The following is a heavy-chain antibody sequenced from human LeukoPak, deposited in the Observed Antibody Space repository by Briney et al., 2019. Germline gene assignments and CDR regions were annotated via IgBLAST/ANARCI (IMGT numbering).Heavy chain of an antibody. J-gene: IGHJ5*02. Sequence: SETLSLTCAVYGGSFSGYYWSWIRQPPGKGLEWIGEINHSGSTNYNPSLKSRVTISVDTPKNQFSLKLSSVTAADTAVYYCARARKVYCSGGSCYGPWFDPWGQGTLVTVSS. V-gene: IGHV4-34*01. CDR2: INHSGST. CDR3: ARARKVYCSGGSCYGPWFDP. CDR1: GGSFSGYY. D-gene: IGHD2-15*01.